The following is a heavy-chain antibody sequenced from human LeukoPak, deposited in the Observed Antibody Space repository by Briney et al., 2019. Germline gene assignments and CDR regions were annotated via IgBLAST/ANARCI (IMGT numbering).Heavy chain of an antibody. Sequence: SETLSLTCTVSGDSISSYFWSWIRQPPGKGLEWIGYFHDSGSANYNPSLKSRITMSVDTSKNQFSLKLRSVTAADTAVYYCARDSHSVDTATQRGFDPWGQGTLVTVSS. CDR1: GDSISSYF. D-gene: IGHD2-15*01. V-gene: IGHV4-59*01. CDR3: ARDSHSVDTATQRGFDP. CDR2: FHDSGSA. J-gene: IGHJ5*02.